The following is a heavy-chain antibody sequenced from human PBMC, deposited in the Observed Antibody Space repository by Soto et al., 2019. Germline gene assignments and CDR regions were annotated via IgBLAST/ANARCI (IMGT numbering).Heavy chain of an antibody. CDR1: GGTISSYY. D-gene: IGHD3-10*01. CDR3: EGAPMVRGWNYYYYMDV. Sequence: SETLSLTSTVSGGTISSYYWSWIRQPPGKGLEWIGYIYYSGSTNYNPSLKSRVTISVETSKNQFYLKMSSVTAADTAVYYCEGAPMVRGWNYYYYMDVWGKGTTVTLSS. CDR2: IYYSGST. V-gene: IGHV4-59*08. J-gene: IGHJ6*03.